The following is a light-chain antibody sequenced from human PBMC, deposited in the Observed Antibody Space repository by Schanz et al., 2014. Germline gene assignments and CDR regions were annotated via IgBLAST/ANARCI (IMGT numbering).Light chain of an antibody. CDR3: SSYACSNNLF. CDR2: EVS. J-gene: IGLJ2*01. CDR1: SSDLGGQNL. V-gene: IGLV2-8*01. Sequence: QSALTQPASVSGSPGQSITISCTGTSSDLGGQNLVSWYQQHPGQAPRLMIYEVSKRPSGVPDRFSGSKSGNTASLTVSGLQSEDEADYYCSSYACSNNLFFGGGTKLPVL.